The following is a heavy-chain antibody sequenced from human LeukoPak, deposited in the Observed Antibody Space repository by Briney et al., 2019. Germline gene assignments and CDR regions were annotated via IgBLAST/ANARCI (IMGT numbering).Heavy chain of an antibody. J-gene: IGHJ4*02. V-gene: IGHV1-69*05. CDR2: IIPIFGTA. D-gene: IGHD4-17*01. Sequence: RASVKVSCKASGGTFSSYAISWVRQAPGQGLEWMGGIIPIFGTANYAQKFQGRVTITTDESTSTAYMELSSLRSEDTAVYYCARNRDYGDYDCYFDYWGQGTLVTVSS. CDR3: ARNRDYGDYDCYFDY. CDR1: GGTFSSYA.